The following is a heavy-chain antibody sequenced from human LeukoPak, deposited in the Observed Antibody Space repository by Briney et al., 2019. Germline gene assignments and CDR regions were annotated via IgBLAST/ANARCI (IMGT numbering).Heavy chain of an antibody. J-gene: IGHJ3*02. CDR2: IYSRGNT. CDR3: ARSDGYGLVGI. CDR1: GVSISSGSNY. V-gene: IGHV4-39*07. Sequence: SETLSLTCSVSGVSISSGSNYWGWIRQPPGKTLEWIGSIYSRGNTYYNPSLKSRVIILIDTAKNHFSLNLSSVTAAGTAVYYCARSDGYGLVGIWGQGTMVTVSS. D-gene: IGHD3-10*01.